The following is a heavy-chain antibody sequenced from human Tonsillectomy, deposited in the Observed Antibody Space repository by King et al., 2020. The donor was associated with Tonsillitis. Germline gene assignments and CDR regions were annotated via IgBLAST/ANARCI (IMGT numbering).Heavy chain of an antibody. D-gene: IGHD3-16*01. CDR1: GFTFSSYG. V-gene: IGHV3-30*18. J-gene: IGHJ4*02. Sequence: HVQLVESGGGVVQPGRSLRLSCAASGFTFSSYGIHWVRQAPGEGLEWVAVISYDGNNKYYADSVKGRFTISRDNSTNTLYLQMNSLRAEDTAVYYCAKNSPFGDYWGQGTLVTVSS. CDR3: AKNSPFGDY. CDR2: ISYDGNNK.